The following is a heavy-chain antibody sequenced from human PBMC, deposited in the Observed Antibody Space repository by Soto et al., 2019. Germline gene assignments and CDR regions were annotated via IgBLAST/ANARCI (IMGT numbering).Heavy chain of an antibody. CDR2: IIPIFGTA. CDR1: GGTFSSYA. CDR3: ARDMGDIVVVPAAMVYYYYGMDV. Sequence: ASVKVSCKASGGTFSSYAISWVRQAPGQGLEWMGGIIPIFGTANYAQKFQGRVTITADESTSTAYMELSSLRSEDTAVYYCARDMGDIVVVPAAMVYYYYGMDVRGQGTTVTVSS. V-gene: IGHV1-69*13. D-gene: IGHD2-2*01. J-gene: IGHJ6*02.